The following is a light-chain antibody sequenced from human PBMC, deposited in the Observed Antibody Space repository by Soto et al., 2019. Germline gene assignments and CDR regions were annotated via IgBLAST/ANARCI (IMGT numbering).Light chain of an antibody. J-gene: IGLJ2*01. CDR1: SSNIGAGYD. V-gene: IGLV1-40*01. CDR2: GNS. CDR3: QSYDSSLSGSV. Sequence: QSVLTQPPSVSGAPGQRVTISCTGSSSNIGAGYDVHWYQQRPGTAPKLLISGNSNRPAGVPDRFSGSKSGTSASLAITGLQAEDEADYYCQSYDSSLSGSVFGGGTKLTVL.